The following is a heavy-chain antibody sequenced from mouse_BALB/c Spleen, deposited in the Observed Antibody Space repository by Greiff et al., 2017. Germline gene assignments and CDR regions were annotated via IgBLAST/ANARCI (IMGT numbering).Heavy chain of an antibody. CDR3: AYWAY. CDR2: INPSTGYT. D-gene: IGHD4-1*01. J-gene: IGHJ3*01. V-gene: IGHV1-7*01. CDR1: GYTFTSYW. Sequence: VKLMESGAELAKPGASVKMSCKASGYTFTSYWMHWVKQRPGQGLEWIGYINPSTGYTEYNQKFKDKAPLTADKSSSTAYMQLSSLTSEDSAVYYCAYWAYWGQGTLVTVSA.